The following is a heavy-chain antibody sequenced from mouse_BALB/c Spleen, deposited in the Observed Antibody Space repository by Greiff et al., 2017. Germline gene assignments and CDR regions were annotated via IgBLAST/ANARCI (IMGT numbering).Heavy chain of an antibody. Sequence: QGQLKESGPGLVAPSQSLSITCTVSGFSLTGYGVNWVRQPPGKGLEWLGMIWGDGSTDYNSALKSRLSISKDNSKSQVFLKMNSLQTDDTARYYCARATMVYAMDYWGQGTSVTVAS. CDR2: IWGDGST. J-gene: IGHJ4*01. V-gene: IGHV2-6-7*01. D-gene: IGHD2-2*01. CDR3: ARATMVYAMDY. CDR1: GFSLTGYG.